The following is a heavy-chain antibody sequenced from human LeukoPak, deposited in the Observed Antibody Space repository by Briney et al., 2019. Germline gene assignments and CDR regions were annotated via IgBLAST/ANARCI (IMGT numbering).Heavy chain of an antibody. D-gene: IGHD1/OR15-1a*01. J-gene: IGHJ6*02. V-gene: IGHV4-4*03. CDR2: NSLYGTT. Sequence: SPETLCLTCSVSICAICSSEWGGWVRQSPVKGLEWGGENSLYGTTNYNPSFTSRVTMSVDRSRNQFSLKLTSVTAADTAVYYCARQKWEQQGRDYYFNGLDVWGPGTTVIVSS. CDR1: ICAICSSEW. CDR3: ARQKWEQQGRDYYFNGLDV.